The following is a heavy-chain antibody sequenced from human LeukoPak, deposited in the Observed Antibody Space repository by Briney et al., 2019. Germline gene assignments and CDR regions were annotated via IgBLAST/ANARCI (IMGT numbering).Heavy chain of an antibody. CDR3: ARVDGSGSYYIYYYYYMDV. J-gene: IGHJ6*03. V-gene: IGHV3-7*01. CDR2: IKQDGSEK. CDR1: GFTFSSYW. D-gene: IGHD3-10*01. Sequence: PGGSLRLSCAASGFTFSSYWMSWVRQAPGKGLEWVANIKQDGSEKYYVESVKGRFTISRDNAKNSLYLQMNSLRAEDTAVYYCARVDGSGSYYIYYYYYMDVWGKGTTVTVSS.